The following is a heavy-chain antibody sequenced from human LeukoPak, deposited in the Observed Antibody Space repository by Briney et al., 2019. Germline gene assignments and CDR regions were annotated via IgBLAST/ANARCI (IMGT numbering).Heavy chain of an antibody. V-gene: IGHV3-74*01. D-gene: IGHD1-26*01. CDR2: INSDGSTI. Sequence: GGSLRLSCAASGFTFSSYWVHWVRQAPGKGLEWVARINSDGSTINHADSVRGRFTISRDNAENTLYLQMSSLRAEDTAIYFCARAAYYRFDYWGQGTLVTVS. J-gene: IGHJ4*02. CDR1: GFTFSSYW. CDR3: ARAAYYRFDY.